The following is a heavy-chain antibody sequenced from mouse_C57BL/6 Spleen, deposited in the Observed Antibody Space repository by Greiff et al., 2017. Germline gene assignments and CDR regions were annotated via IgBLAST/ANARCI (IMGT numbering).Heavy chain of an antibody. J-gene: IGHJ4*01. CDR3: ANYGSSHEDAMDY. CDR2: INPSSGYT. V-gene: IGHV1-7*01. Sequence: QVQLQQSGAELAKPGASVKLSCKASGYTFTSYWMHWVKQRPGQGLEWIGYINPSSGYTKYNQKFKDKATLTADKSSSTAYMQLSSLTYEDSAVYYCANYGSSHEDAMDYWGQGTSVTVSS. CDR1: GYTFTSYW. D-gene: IGHD1-1*01.